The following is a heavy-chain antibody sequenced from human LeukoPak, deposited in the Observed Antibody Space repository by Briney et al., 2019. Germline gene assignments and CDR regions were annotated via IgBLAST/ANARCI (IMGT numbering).Heavy chain of an antibody. J-gene: IGHJ6*03. CDR3: AKDRYGDYEAPFHYYMDA. V-gene: IGHV1-2*02. CDR1: GYTFTGYY. CDR2: INPNSGGT. Sequence: GASVKVSCKASGYTFTGYYMHWERRAPGQGLEWMGWINPNSGGTNYAQKFQGRVTMTRDTSISTAYMELSRLRSDDTAVYYWAKDRYGDYEAPFHYYMDAWGRGTTVTVSS. D-gene: IGHD5-12*01.